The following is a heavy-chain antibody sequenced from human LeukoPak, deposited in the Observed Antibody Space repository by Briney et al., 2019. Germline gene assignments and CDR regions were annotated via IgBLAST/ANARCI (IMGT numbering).Heavy chain of an antibody. Sequence: GGSLRLSCAASGFPFSSYTMHWVRQAPGKGLEWVAVISYDGSNKYYADSVKGRFTISRDNSKNTLYLQMNSLRAEDTAVYYCAKAHPGFDYWGQGTLVTVSS. V-gene: IGHV3-30-3*01. CDR1: GFPFSSYT. CDR3: AKAHPGFDY. J-gene: IGHJ4*02. CDR2: ISYDGSNK.